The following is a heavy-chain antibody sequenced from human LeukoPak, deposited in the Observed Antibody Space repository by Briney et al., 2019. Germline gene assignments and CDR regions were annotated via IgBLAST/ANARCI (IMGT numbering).Heavy chain of an antibody. CDR1: GGSISSGGYS. Sequence: SETLSLTCAVSGGSISSGGYSWSWIRQPPGKGLEWVGYIYHSGSTYYNPSLKSRVTISVDRSKNQFSLKLSSVTAADTAVYYCARGSFGEGVLFDYWGQGTLVTVSS. V-gene: IGHV4-30-2*01. J-gene: IGHJ4*02. D-gene: IGHD3-10*01. CDR3: ARGSFGEGVLFDY. CDR2: IYHSGST.